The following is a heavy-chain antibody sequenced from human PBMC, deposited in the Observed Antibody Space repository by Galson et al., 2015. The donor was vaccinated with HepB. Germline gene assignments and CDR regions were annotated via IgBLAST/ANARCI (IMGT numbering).Heavy chain of an antibody. D-gene: IGHD6-13*01. CDR1: GFNFSGPA. V-gene: IGHV3-73*01. J-gene: IGHJ4*02. CDR3: VRSGDLSGYSSR. CDR2: FWSKDNKYAA. Sequence: PLGVSCAASGFNFSGPAIHWAREAPGKGPGSGRRFWSKDNKYAAVHVLSLKGRFIVSRVDSKNMAYLHMMRLKTDDTAVYYCVRSGDLSGYSSRWGQGTLVIVSS.